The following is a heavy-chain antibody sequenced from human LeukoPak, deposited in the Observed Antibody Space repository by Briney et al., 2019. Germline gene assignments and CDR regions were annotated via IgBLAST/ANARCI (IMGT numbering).Heavy chain of an antibody. CDR2: IKQDGSEK. Sequence: GGSLRLSCAASGFTFSSYTMSWVRQAPGKGLEWVANIKQDGSEKYYVDSVKGRFTISRDNAKNSLYLQMNSLRAEDTAVYYCARYWYSSSHRGNVDPWGQGTLVTVSS. CDR3: ARYWYSSSHRGNVDP. D-gene: IGHD6-13*01. V-gene: IGHV3-7*01. CDR1: GFTFSSYT. J-gene: IGHJ5*02.